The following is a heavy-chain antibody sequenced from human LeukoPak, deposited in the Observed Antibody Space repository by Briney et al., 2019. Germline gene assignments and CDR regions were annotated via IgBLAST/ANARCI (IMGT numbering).Heavy chain of an antibody. CDR1: GGTFISYA. J-gene: IGHJ4*02. CDR3: ARFRLNCSSTSCYAGYFDY. CDR2: IIPIFDTA. Sequence: GASVKVSCKASGGTFISYAISWVRQAPGQGLEWMGGIIPIFDTANYAQKFQGRVTITADESTSTAYMELSSLRSEDTAVYYCARFRLNCSSTSCYAGYFDYWGQGTLVTVSS. V-gene: IGHV1-69*01. D-gene: IGHD2-2*01.